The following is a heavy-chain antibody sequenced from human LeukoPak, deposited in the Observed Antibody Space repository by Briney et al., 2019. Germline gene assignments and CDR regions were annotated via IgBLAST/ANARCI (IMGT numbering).Heavy chain of an antibody. J-gene: IGHJ5*02. D-gene: IGHD1-1*01. Sequence: TSETLSLTCTVSGGSISTSRYYWGWIRQPPGKGLEWIGSIYYSGSTYYSPSLSSRLTISVDTSKNQFSLTLTSMTAADTAVYYCASHSVQHWCDPWGQGTLVTVSS. V-gene: IGHV4-39*01. CDR2: IYYSGST. CDR1: GGSISTSRYY. CDR3: ASHSVQHWCDP.